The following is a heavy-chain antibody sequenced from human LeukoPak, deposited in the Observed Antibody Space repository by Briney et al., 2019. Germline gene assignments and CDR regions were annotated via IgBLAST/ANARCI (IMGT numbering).Heavy chain of an antibody. CDR2: ISTYNGNT. V-gene: IGHV1-18*01. D-gene: IGHD5-18*01. Sequence: ASVKVSCKASGYTFTSYGISWVRQAPGQGLEWMGWISTYNGNTNYAQKLQGRVTTTTDTSTSTAYMEVRSLRSDDTAVYYCASGPYVDTAMGDAKNQPNYYYYYMDVWGKGTTVTVSS. CDR3: ASGPYVDTAMGDAKNQPNYYYYYMDV. J-gene: IGHJ6*03. CDR1: GYTFTSYG.